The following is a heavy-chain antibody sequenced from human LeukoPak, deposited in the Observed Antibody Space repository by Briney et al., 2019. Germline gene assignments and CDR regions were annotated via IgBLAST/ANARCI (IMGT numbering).Heavy chain of an antibody. Sequence: SVKVSCKASGDTFSSYAISWVRQAPGQGLEWMGGIIPIFGTANYAQKFQGRVTITADKSTSTAYMELSSLRSEDTAVYYCARDLTMVRGVMGTGNGLVYYMDVWGKGTTVTASS. CDR1: GDTFSSYA. CDR2: IIPIFGTA. V-gene: IGHV1-69*06. D-gene: IGHD3-10*01. CDR3: ARDLTMVRGVMGTGNGLVYYMDV. J-gene: IGHJ6*03.